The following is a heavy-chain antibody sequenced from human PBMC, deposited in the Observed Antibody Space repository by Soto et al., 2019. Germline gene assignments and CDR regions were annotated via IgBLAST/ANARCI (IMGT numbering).Heavy chain of an antibody. V-gene: IGHV1-2*04. D-gene: IGHD2-2*01. Sequence: ASVKVSCKASGYTFTGYYMHWVRQAPGQGLEWMGWINPNSGGTNYAQKFQGWVTMTRDTSISTAYMELSRLRSDDTAVYYCARGLVVPAALLSYWGQGPLVTVSS. CDR3: ARGLVVPAALLSY. CDR1: GYTFTGYY. CDR2: INPNSGGT. J-gene: IGHJ4*02.